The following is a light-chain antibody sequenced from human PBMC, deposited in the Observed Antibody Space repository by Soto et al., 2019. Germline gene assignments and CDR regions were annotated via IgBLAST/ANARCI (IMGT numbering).Light chain of an antibody. CDR2: AAS. CDR1: QVTSNS. J-gene: IGKJ5*01. Sequence: DIQMTQSPSSLSASVGDTVTITCRANQVTSNSLAWYQQEPGKGPKLLIYAASTLKSGVPSRFSGSGSGTSFTLTITNLQPEDVATYYCQAYYRGSAFGQGTRLEIK. CDR3: QAYYRGSA. V-gene: IGKV1-27*01.